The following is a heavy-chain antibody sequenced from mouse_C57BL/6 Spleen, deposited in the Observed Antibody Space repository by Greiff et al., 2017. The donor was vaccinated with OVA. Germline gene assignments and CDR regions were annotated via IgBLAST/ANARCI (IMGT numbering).Heavy chain of an antibody. J-gene: IGHJ4*01. CDR1: GFTFSDYG. CDR3: ARLYDYDANYAMDY. D-gene: IGHD2-4*01. V-gene: IGHV5-15*01. CDR2: ISNLAYSI. Sequence: EVKLMESGGGLVQPGGSLKLSCAASGFTFSDYGMAWVRQAPRKGPEWVAFISNLAYSIYYADTVTGRFTISRENAKNTLYLEMSSLRSEDTAMYDCARLYDYDANYAMDYWGQGTSVTVSS.